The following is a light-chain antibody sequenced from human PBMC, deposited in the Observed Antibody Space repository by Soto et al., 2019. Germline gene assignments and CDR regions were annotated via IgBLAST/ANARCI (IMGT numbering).Light chain of an antibody. CDR1: QTVGSN. CDR3: QQYNTRPQT. V-gene: IGKV3-15*01. Sequence: EVVLTQSIATLSVSPGERSTLSCRASQTVGSNLAWYQHKPGQAPRLLISGASTRATGVPARFSGSGSGTEFALTISGLQSEDFTVYFCQQYNTRPQTFGQGAKVDIK. J-gene: IGKJ1*01. CDR2: GAS.